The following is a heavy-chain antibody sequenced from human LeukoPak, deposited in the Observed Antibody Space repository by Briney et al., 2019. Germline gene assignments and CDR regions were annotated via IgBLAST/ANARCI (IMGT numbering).Heavy chain of an antibody. CDR2: ISAYNGNT. D-gene: IGHD3-22*01. J-gene: IGHJ4*02. CDR1: GYTFTIYG. CDR3: ARVGYDSSGYWYYFDY. V-gene: IGHV1-18*01. Sequence: ASVNVSCKASGYTFTIYGISWVRQAPGQGLEWMGWISAYNGNTNYAQKLQGRVTMTTDTSTSTAYMELRSLRSDDTAVYYCARVGYDSSGYWYYFDYWGQGTLVTVSS.